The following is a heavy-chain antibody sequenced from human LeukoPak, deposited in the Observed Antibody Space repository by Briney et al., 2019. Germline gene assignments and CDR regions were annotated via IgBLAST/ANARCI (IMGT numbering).Heavy chain of an antibody. V-gene: IGHV3-21*01. CDR2: ISSSSSYI. Sequence: GGSLRLSCAASGFTFSSYIMNWVRQAPGKGLEWVSSISSSSSYIYYADSVKGRFTISRDNAKNSLYLQMNSLRAEDTAVYYCARGIGVAAAGTYYFDYWGQGTLVTVSS. J-gene: IGHJ4*02. CDR1: GFTFSSYI. CDR3: ARGIGVAAAGTYYFDY. D-gene: IGHD6-13*01.